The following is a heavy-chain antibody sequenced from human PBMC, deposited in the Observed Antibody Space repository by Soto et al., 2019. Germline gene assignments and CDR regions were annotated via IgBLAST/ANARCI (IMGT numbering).Heavy chain of an antibody. D-gene: IGHD6-13*01. Sequence: QVQLQEAGPGLVKPSETLFLPFTVSGESINGYYWGWIRQPPGKGLEWIGYVYFSGSNNYNPSLKSRVTISVNTSKQQVSLRLSSVTAADTAVYYCARSIATPGTNIDYWGQGTLVTVSS. CDR1: GESINGYY. J-gene: IGHJ4*02. V-gene: IGHV4-59*01. CDR3: ARSIATPGTNIDY. CDR2: VYFSGSN.